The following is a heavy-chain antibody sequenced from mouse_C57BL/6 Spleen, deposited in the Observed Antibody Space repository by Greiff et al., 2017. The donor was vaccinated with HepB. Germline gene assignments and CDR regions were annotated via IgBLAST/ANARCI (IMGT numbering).Heavy chain of an antibody. V-gene: IGHV1-7*01. CDR1: GYTFTSYW. J-gene: IGHJ4*01. CDR2: INPSSGYT. Sequence: VQLQQSGAELAKPGASVKLSCKASGYTFTSYWMHWVNQRPGQGLEWIGYINPSSGYTKYNQKFKDKATLTADKTSSTAYMQLSSLTYEDSAVYYCCNYDAMDYWGQGTSVTVSS. CDR3: CNYDAMDY. D-gene: IGHD2-1*01.